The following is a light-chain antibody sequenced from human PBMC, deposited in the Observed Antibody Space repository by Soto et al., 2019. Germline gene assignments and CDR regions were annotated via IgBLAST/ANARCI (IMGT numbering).Light chain of an antibody. J-gene: IGLJ1*01. CDR3: CSFTSGNTAYV. CDR2: EVT. V-gene: IGLV2-14*01. Sequence: QSALTQPGSVSGSPGQSITISSTGTSSDVGAYNYVSWYQQHPGKAPKLMIYEVTNRPSGVSTRFSGSKSGNTASLTISGLQAEDEADYYCCSFTSGNTAYVFGTGTKVTVL. CDR1: SSDVGAYNY.